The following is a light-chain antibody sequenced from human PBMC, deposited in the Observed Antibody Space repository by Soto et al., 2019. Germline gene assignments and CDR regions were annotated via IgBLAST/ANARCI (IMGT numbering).Light chain of an antibody. CDR2: GAS. V-gene: IGKV3D-20*02. J-gene: IGKJ4*01. Sequence: ALEQSAGTRSLKHRERATLCWRASQSVSSSYLAWYQQKPGQAPRLLIYGASSRATGIPDRFSGSVSGTDFTLTISRLEPEDFAVYYCQQRGNWPLTFGGGTKVDI. CDR3: QQRGNWPLT. CDR1: QSVSSSY.